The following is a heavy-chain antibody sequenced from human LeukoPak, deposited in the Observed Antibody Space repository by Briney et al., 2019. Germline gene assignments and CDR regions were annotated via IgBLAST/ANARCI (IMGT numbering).Heavy chain of an antibody. CDR3: AKTNGYYDY. CDR1: GFTFSNYC. D-gene: IGHD3-22*01. J-gene: IGHJ4*02. CDR2: ISGSGDNT. V-gene: IGHV3-23*01. Sequence: GGSLRLACAAAGFTFSNYCISWVRQAPGEGLECVSSISGSGDNTYYADSVKGRSSISRDNSKNTLYLQMDRVRVEDTAVYHCAKTNGYYDYWGRGTLVTVSS.